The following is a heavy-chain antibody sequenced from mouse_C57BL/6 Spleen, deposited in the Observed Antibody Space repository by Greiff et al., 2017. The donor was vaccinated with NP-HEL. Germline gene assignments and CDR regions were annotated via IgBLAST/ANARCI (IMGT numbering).Heavy chain of an antibody. CDR3: ARSPLYGYDEAYYFDY. CDR2: ISSGGSYT. Sequence: EVHLVESGGDLVKPGGSLKLSCAASGFTFSSYGMSWVRQTPDKRLEWVATISSGGSYTYYPDSVKGRFTISRDNAKNTLYLQMSSLKSEDTAMYYCARSPLYGYDEAYYFDYWGQGTTLTVSS. D-gene: IGHD2-2*01. J-gene: IGHJ2*01. CDR1: GFTFSSYG. V-gene: IGHV5-6*01.